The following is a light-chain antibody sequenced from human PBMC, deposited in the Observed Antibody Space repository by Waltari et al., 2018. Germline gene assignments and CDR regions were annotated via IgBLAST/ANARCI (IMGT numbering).Light chain of an antibody. J-gene: IGLJ3*02. V-gene: IGLV1-40*01. CDR2: ANE. Sequence: YQQCPGTAPKVLIYANENRPSGFPDRFSATKAGTSASLTITGLQTEDETDYYCQSYDNNLRGWVFGGGTKMTVL. CDR3: QSYDNNLRGWV.